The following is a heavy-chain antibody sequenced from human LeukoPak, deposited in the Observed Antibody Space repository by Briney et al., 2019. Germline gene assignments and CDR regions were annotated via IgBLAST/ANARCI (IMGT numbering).Heavy chain of an antibody. V-gene: IGHV4-39*01. CDR3: ARTAGVAVAGSRQYFDY. CDR1: GGPISSSSYY. J-gene: IGHJ4*02. CDR2: FYYSGST. Sequence: SETLSLTCTVSGGPISSSSYYWGWIRPPPEKGLEWSGSFYYSGSTYYHPSLKSRVTISVDTSKNQFSLNLSSVTAADTAVYYCARTAGVAVAGSRQYFDYWGQGTLVTVSS. D-gene: IGHD6-19*01.